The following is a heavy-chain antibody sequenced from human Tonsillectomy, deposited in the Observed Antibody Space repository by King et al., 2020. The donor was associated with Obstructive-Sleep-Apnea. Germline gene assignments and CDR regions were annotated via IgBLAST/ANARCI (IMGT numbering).Heavy chain of an antibody. Sequence: QLQESGPGLVKPSETLSLTCTVSGGSISSYYWSWIRQPPGKGLEWIGYIYYSGSTNYNPSLKIRVTISVDTSKNQFSLKLSSVTAADTAVYYCARHERDDSSGYYYLYYFDYWGQGTLVTVSS. J-gene: IGHJ4*02. CDR2: IYYSGST. CDR3: ARHERDDSSGYYYLYYFDY. V-gene: IGHV4-59*08. D-gene: IGHD3-22*01. CDR1: GGSISSYY.